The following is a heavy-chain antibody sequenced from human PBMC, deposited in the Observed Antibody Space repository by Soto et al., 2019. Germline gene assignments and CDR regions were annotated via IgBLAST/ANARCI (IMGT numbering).Heavy chain of an antibody. Sequence: PSETLSLTCTVSGDSISSFDYYWSWIRQPPGKGLEWIGCIYYSGNTYYNPSLKRRFSISVDTSKNQFSLQLSSVTAADTAVYYCARGVFHWGQGTLVTVSS. CDR2: IYYSGNT. D-gene: IGHD2-8*01. J-gene: IGHJ4*01. CDR1: GDSISSFDYY. CDR3: ARGVFH. V-gene: IGHV4-30-4*01.